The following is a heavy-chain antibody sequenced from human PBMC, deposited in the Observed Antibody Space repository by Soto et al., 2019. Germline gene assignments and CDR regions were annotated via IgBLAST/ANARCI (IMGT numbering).Heavy chain of an antibody. CDR2: IYYSGST. J-gene: IGHJ4*02. V-gene: IGHV4-59*01. D-gene: IGHD4-4*01. CDR1: GGSISSYY. CDR3: ARTKMTTVTTFDY. Sequence: SETLSLTCTVSGGSISSYYWSWIRQPPGKGLEWIGYIYYSGSTNYNPSLKSRVTISVDTSKNQFSLKLSSVTAADTAVYYCARTKMTTVTTFDYWGQGTLVTVSS.